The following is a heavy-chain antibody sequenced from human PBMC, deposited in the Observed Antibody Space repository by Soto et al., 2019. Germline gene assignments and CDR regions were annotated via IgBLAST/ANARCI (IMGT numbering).Heavy chain of an antibody. Sequence: QVQLVQSGTEVKKPGSSVKVSCKASGGTFSNYAVSWVRQAPGQGLEWMGGIIPIFGAAKYAQKFQGRVTITADESTSTAYMELSSLRSEDTAVYYCAGDRALTGQWLVMSGWDYYGMNVWGQGTTVTVSS. CDR2: IIPIFGAA. D-gene: IGHD6-19*01. CDR3: AGDRALTGQWLVMSGWDYYGMNV. J-gene: IGHJ6*02. V-gene: IGHV1-69*12. CDR1: GGTFSNYA.